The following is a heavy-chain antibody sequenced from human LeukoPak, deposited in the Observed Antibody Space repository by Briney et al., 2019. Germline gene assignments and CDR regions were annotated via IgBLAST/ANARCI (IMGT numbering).Heavy chain of an antibody. J-gene: IGHJ5*02. D-gene: IGHD6-13*01. V-gene: IGHV3-74*01. CDR1: GFTFSSYW. CDR2: INSDGSST. CDR3: ARDVSGIAAAGWFDP. Sequence: GGSLRLSCAASGFTFSSYWMHWVRQAPGKGLVWVSRINSDGSSTSYADSVKGRFTISRDNAKNTLYLQMNSLRAEDTAVYYCARDVSGIAAAGWFDPWGQGTLVTVSS.